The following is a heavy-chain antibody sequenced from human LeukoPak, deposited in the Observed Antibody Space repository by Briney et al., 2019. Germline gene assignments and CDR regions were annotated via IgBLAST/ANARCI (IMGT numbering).Heavy chain of an antibody. CDR3: ARDMSPPNGGQRIYDFWSGYVRGRAGNDAFDI. J-gene: IGHJ3*02. CDR1: GGSISSSSYY. D-gene: IGHD3-3*01. CDR2: IYYSGST. Sequence: SETLSLTCTVSGGSISSSSYYWGWIRQPPGKGLEWIGSIYYSGSTYYNPSLKSRVTISVDTSKNQFSLELSSVAAADTAVYYCARDMSPPNGGQRIYDFWSGYVRGRAGNDAFDIWGQGTMVTVSS. V-gene: IGHV4-39*07.